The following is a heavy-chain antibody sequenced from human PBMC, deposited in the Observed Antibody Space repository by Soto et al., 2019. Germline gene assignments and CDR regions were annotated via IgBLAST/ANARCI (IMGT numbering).Heavy chain of an antibody. D-gene: IGHD3-9*01. J-gene: IGHJ4*02. CDR1: GYTFTSYG. CDR3: ARDPGFRSDY. CDR2: VSAYDGNT. V-gene: IGHV1-18*01. Sequence: QVQLVQSGAEVKKPGASAKVSCKASGYTFTSYGISWVRQAPGQGLAWMGWVSAYDGNTNYAQKLQGRVPMTADTSTSTAYMGLRSLRSDDTAVYDCARDPGFRSDYWGQGTMVTVSS.